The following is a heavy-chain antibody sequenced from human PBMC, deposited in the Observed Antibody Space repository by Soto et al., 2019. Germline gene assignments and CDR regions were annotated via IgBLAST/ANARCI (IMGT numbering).Heavy chain of an antibody. CDR3: ARSGGSGTNYGIDV. D-gene: IGHD6-19*01. V-gene: IGHV3-48*02. Sequence: EVPLVESGGGLVQPGGSLRLSCEASGFTFSSYSMNWVRQAPGKGLEWVSYISSSSSTIYYADSVKGRFTISRDNAKNSLYLQMNSLRDEDTAVYYCARSGGSGTNYGIDVWGQGTTVTVSS. CDR1: GFTFSSYS. CDR2: ISSSSSTI. J-gene: IGHJ6*02.